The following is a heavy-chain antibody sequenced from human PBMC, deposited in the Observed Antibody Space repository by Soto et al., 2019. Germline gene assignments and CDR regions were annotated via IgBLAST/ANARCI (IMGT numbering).Heavy chain of an antibody. V-gene: IGHV3-23*01. CDR1: GFTFSSYA. J-gene: IGHJ4*02. CDR2: ISVSGGST. CDR3: AKGDIVLMVYAADY. D-gene: IGHD2-8*01. Sequence: GGSLRLSCAASGFTFSSYAMSWVRQAPGKGLEWVSAISVSGGSTYYADSVKGRFTISRDNSKNTLYLQMNSLRAEDTAVYYCAKGDIVLMVYAADYWGQGALVTVSS.